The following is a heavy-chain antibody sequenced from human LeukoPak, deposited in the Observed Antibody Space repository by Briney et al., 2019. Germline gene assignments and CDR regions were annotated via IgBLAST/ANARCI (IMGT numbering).Heavy chain of an antibody. CDR2: IYYSGNT. J-gene: IGHJ4*02. CDR3: ARRRNYDFWSGYSGFDY. Sequence: PSETLSLTCTVSGGSISSSAYYWGWIRQAPGKGLEWIGNIYYSGNTFYNPSLKSRLTISVDTSKNQFSLKLNSVTAADTAVYYCARRRNYDFWSGYSGFDYWGQGTLVTVSS. V-gene: IGHV4-39*01. D-gene: IGHD3-3*01. CDR1: GGSISSSAYY.